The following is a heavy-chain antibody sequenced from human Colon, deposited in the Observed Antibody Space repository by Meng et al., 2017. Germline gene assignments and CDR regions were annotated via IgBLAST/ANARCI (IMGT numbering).Heavy chain of an antibody. D-gene: IGHD4-17*01. J-gene: IGHJ5*02. CDR2: IHNSGKT. Sequence: GPCVANPPDTFALPCSVFSASINCGIYCWAWVRQAPGKGLEWIASIHNSGKTYYNSSLKSRVTIFVDTSKNQFSLKLTSVTAADTAVYLCARLVTTVTTGIWFDPWGQGTLVTASS. V-gene: IGHV4-39*07. CDR1: SASINCGIYC. CDR3: ARLVTTVTTGIWFDP.